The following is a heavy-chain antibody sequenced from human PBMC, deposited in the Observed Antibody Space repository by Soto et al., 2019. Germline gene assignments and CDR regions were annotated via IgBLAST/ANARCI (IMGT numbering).Heavy chain of an antibody. D-gene: IGHD3-22*01. V-gene: IGHV5-51*01. Sequence: GQSLKISCKGSGYSFTHYWIGWVRQMPGKGLEWMGLIYPYDSETSYSPSFQGQVTMSVDKSISTAYLQWSSLKASDTAMYYCVRRPDGGYYFDYWGQGTLVTVSS. J-gene: IGHJ4*02. CDR2: IYPYDSET. CDR1: GYSFTHYW. CDR3: VRRPDGGYYFDY.